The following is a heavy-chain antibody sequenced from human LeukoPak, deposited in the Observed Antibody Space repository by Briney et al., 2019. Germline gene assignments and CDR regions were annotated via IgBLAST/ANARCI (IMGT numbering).Heavy chain of an antibody. Sequence: GGSLDISGQGPGSIFTSYWIGWVRQLPGKGLGGMGIIDPGESDSTYSPSFQGQVTISAVKSTSTAYLQWSSLKASDTAMYYCGRPPHDEADAFDIWGQGTMVTVSS. CDR2: IDPGESDS. J-gene: IGHJ3*02. V-gene: IGHV5-51*01. CDR3: GRPPHDEADAFDI. D-gene: IGHD3-3*01. CDR1: GSIFTSYW.